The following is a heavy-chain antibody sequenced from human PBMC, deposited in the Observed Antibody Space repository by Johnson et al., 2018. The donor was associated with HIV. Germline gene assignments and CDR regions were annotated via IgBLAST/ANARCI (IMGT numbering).Heavy chain of an antibody. CDR3: ARDSRISLIVVVSRGGFDI. Sequence: VQLVESGGGLVQPGGSLRLSCAASGFTFSSYAMHWVRQAPGKGLEWVGRIKSKTDGGTTDYAAPVKGRFTISRDDSKNTLYLQMNSLRAEDTAVYYCARDSRISLIVVVSRGGFDIWGQGTMVTVSS. CDR2: IKSKTDGGTT. D-gene: IGHD3-22*01. CDR1: GFTFSSYA. V-gene: IGHV3-15*01. J-gene: IGHJ3*02.